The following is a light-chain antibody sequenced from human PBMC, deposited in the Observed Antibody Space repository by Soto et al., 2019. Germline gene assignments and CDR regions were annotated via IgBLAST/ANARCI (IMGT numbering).Light chain of an antibody. CDR3: QQYDGYSPQT. J-gene: IGKJ1*01. CDR1: QSVSSSY. V-gene: IGKV3-20*01. Sequence: EIVFTQSAGTLSLSPGERATLSCRASQSVSSSYLAWYQQQPGQAPSLLIYGASSRATGIPDRFRGSGSGTEFTLPINGLQPDDFATYYCQQYDGYSPQTFGQGTKVDIK. CDR2: GAS.